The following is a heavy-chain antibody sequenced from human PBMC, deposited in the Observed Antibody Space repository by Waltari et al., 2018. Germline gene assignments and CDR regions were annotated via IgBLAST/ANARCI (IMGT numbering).Heavy chain of an antibody. J-gene: IGHJ4*02. CDR3: ARSDSGDYGID. CDR2: IYSGGNT. D-gene: IGHD4-17*01. Sequence: EVQLVESGGGLIQPGGSLRLSCAASGFTVSSKYMSGGRQAPGKGLGWVSFIYSGGNTYSADSVKGRFTISRDSSKNTLYLHMNSLRAEDTAFYYCARSDSGDYGIDWGQGTLVTVSS. V-gene: IGHV3-53*01. CDR1: GFTVSSKY.